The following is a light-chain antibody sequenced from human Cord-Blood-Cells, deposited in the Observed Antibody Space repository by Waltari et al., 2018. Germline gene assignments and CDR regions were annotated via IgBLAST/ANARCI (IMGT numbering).Light chain of an antibody. J-gene: IGLJ2*01. Sequence: QSALTQPRSVSGSPGQSVTISCTGTSSDVGGYNYVACYQQHPGKAPKLRIYDGSNRPSGVPDRFAGSKSGNAAALTISGLQAEDEADDYCCSYAGSYSVVFGGGTKLTVL. CDR3: CSYAGSYSVV. CDR2: DGS. CDR1: SSDVGGYNY. V-gene: IGLV2-11*01.